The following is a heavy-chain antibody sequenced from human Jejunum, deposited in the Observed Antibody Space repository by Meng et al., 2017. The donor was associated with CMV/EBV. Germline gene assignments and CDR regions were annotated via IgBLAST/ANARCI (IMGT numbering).Heavy chain of an antibody. J-gene: IGHJ4*02. V-gene: IGHV4-59*01. CDR2: VYHHWGN. CDR1: WCSNSEYY. CDR3: AGRMAVAGTFVIY. D-gene: IGHD6-19*01. Sequence: SWCSNSEYYLSWIRQAPGEGLELICYVYHHWGNNYHPSLRSRVPISGGESQNPFPLKLRSVAAADTAVYYWAGRMAVAGTFVIYWGQGTRVTVSS.